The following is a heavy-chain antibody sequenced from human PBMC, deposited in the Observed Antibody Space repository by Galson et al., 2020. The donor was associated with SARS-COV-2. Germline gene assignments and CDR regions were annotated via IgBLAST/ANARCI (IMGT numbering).Heavy chain of an antibody. V-gene: IGHV3-15*01. CDR1: GFSFNKAW. CDR3: TTPMGLDMDV. J-gene: IGHJ6*03. CDR2: IKSKSDGATT. Sequence: GESLKISCAASGFSFNKAWMNWVRQAPGKGLEWVGRIKSKSDGATTNYAAPVKGRFTFSRDDSRDTVYLQMNSLKTEDSAVYYCTTPMGLDMDVWGKGTTVTVSS.